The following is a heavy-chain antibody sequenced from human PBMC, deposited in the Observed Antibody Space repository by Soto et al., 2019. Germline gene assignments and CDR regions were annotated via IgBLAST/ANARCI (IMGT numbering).Heavy chain of an antibody. D-gene: IGHD2-2*01. CDR2: IYSGGST. V-gene: IGHV3-53*04. CDR1: GFTVSSNY. J-gene: IGHJ4*02. CDR3: ANHRGQLPLLDY. Sequence: GGSLRLSCAASGFTVSSNYMSWVRQAPGKGLEWVSVIYSGGSTYYVDSWKGLFTISRHNSKNTLYLQMNSLRAEDTAVYYCANHRGQLPLLDYWGQGTLVTVSS.